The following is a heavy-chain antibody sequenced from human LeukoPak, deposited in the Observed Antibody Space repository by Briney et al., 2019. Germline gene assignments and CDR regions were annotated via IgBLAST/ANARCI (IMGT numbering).Heavy chain of an antibody. D-gene: IGHD5-24*01. Sequence: SETLSLTCTVSGSSISSYYWSWIRQPPGKGLEWIGYIYYSGSTNYNPSLKSRVTISVDTSKNQFSLKLSSVTAADTAVYYCARVETRDGYNYGYFDYWGQGTLVTVSS. CDR3: ARVETRDGYNYGYFDY. CDR1: GSSISSYY. J-gene: IGHJ4*02. V-gene: IGHV4-59*01. CDR2: IYYSGST.